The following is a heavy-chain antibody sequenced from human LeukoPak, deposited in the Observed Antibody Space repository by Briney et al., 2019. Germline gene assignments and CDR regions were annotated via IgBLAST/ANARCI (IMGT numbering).Heavy chain of an antibody. CDR1: GYTFTGYY. D-gene: IGHD2-21*02. CDR3: ARLQIPLSCGGDCHAIDY. V-gene: IGHV1-2*02. Sequence: ASVKVSCKASGYTFTGYYMHWGRQAPGQGLEWRGGMNPNSGGTNYAQKCQVRVTMTRDTSISTAYMELSRLRSDDTAVYCCARLQIPLSCGGDCHAIDYWGQGTLVTVSS. CDR2: MNPNSGGT. J-gene: IGHJ4*02.